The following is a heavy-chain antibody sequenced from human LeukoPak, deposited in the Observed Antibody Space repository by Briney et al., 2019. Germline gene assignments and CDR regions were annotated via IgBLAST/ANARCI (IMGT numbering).Heavy chain of an antibody. D-gene: IGHD3-3*01. CDR2: IYPGDSDT. CDR3: ARHYYDFWSGYSYHFDY. CDR1: GYSFTSYW. V-gene: IGHV5-51*01. Sequence: KGGESLKISCKGSGYSFTSYWIGWVRQMPGKGLEWMGIIYPGDSDTRYSPSFQGQVTISADKSISTAYLQWSSLKASDTAMYYCARHYYDFWSGYSYHFDYWGQGTLVTVSS. J-gene: IGHJ4*02.